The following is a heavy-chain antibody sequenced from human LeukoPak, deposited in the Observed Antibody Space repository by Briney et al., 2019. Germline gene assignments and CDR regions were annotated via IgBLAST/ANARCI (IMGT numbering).Heavy chain of an antibody. CDR2: ISGSGGFT. Sequence: GGSLRLSCAASGFTFSSYAMSWVRQAPGKGLEWVSAISGSGGFTYYADSVKGRFTISGDNSRNTLCLQMNSLRADDAAVYYCAKGGSSWSEIDYWGQGTLVTVSS. V-gene: IGHV3-23*01. J-gene: IGHJ4*02. CDR3: AKGGSSWSEIDY. D-gene: IGHD6-13*01. CDR1: GFTFSSYA.